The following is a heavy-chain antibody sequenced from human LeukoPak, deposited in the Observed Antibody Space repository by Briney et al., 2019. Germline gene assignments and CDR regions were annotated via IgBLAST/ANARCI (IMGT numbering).Heavy chain of an antibody. D-gene: IGHD1-14*01. Sequence: GGSLRLSCAASGFTFSSYAMHWVRQAPGKGLGYVSAISSNGGSTYYANSVKGRFTISRDNSKNTLYLQMGSLRAEDMAVYYCAREGMKTGPFDYWGQGTLVTVSS. J-gene: IGHJ4*02. V-gene: IGHV3-64*01. CDR1: GFTFSSYA. CDR2: ISSNGGST. CDR3: AREGMKTGPFDY.